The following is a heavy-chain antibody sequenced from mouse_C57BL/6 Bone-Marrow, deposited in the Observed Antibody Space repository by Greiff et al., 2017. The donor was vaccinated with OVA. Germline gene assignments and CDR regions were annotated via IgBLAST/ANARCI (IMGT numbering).Heavy chain of an antibody. Sequence: VQRVESGAELARPGASVKLSCKASGYTFTSYGISWVKQRTGQGLEWIGEIYPRSGNTYYNEKFKGKATLTADKSSSTAYMELRSLTSEDSAVYFCARWGAQAHYWGQGTTLTVSS. D-gene: IGHD3-2*02. CDR3: ARWGAQAHY. J-gene: IGHJ2*01. CDR2: IYPRSGNT. CDR1: GYTFTSYG. V-gene: IGHV1-81*01.